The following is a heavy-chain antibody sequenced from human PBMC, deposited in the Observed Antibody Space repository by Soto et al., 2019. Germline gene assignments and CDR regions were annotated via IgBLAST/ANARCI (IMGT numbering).Heavy chain of an antibody. CDR1: GGTFSSYA. V-gene: IGHV1-69*06. D-gene: IGHD3-3*01. J-gene: IGHJ5*02. CDR2: IIPIFGTA. CDR3: AGTPAIRFLKWLPTYPKNWFDP. Sequence: SVKVSCKASGGTFSSYAISWVRQAPGQGLEWMGGIIPIFGTANYAQKFQGRVTITADKSTSTAYMELSSLRSEDTAVYYCAGTPAIRFLKWLPTYPKNWFDPWGQGTLVTVSS.